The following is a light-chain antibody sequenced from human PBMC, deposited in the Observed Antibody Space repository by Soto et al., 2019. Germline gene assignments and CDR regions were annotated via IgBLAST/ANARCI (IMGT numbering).Light chain of an antibody. J-gene: IGKJ1*01. CDR2: GAS. Sequence: EIVMTQSPATLSVSPGERATLSCRASQSVSSNLAWYQQKPGQAPRLLIYGASTRATGISARFSGSGSGTEFTLTISRLEPEDFAVYCCQQYATSPWTFGQGTKVDIK. CDR3: QQYATSPWT. V-gene: IGKV3-15*01. CDR1: QSVSSN.